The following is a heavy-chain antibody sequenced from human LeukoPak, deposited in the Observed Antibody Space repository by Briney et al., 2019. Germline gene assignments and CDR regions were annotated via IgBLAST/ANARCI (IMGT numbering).Heavy chain of an antibody. J-gene: IGHJ1*01. V-gene: IGHV4-30-4*01. CDR3: ARDHPTDKGLQH. Sequence: PSETLSLTCTVSGGSISSGDYYWSWIRQSPGKGLEWIGYIYYSGSTYYNPSLKSRVTISVDTSKNQFSLKLSSVTAADTAVYYCARDHPTDKGLQHWGQGTLVTVSS. D-gene: IGHD3-22*01. CDR2: IYYSGST. CDR1: GGSISSGDYY.